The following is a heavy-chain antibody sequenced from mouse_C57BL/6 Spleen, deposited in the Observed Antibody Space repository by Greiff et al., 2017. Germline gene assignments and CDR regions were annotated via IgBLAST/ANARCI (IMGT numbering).Heavy chain of an antibody. Sequence: QVQLQESGPGLVQPSQSLSITCTVSGFSLTSYGVHWVRQSPGKGLEWLGVIWSGGSTDYNAAFISRLSISKDNSKSQVFFKMNSLQADDTAIYYCASDYYGSNAMDNWGQGPSATAPS. CDR1: GFSLTSYG. CDR2: IWSGGST. CDR3: ASDYYGSNAMDN. J-gene: IGHJ4*01. V-gene: IGHV2-2*01. D-gene: IGHD1-1*01.